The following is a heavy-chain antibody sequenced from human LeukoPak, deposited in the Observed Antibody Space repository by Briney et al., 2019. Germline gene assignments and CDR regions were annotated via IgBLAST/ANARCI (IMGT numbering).Heavy chain of an antibody. CDR3: ARDSGIAARRDAFDI. V-gene: IGHV3-30*03. Sequence: GGSLRLSCAASGFTFSSYGMHWVRQAPGKGLEWVAVISYDGSNKYYADSVKGRFTISRDNSKNTLYLQMNSLRAEDTAVYYCARDSGIAARRDAFDIWGQGTMVTVSS. D-gene: IGHD6-6*01. J-gene: IGHJ3*02. CDR2: ISYDGSNK. CDR1: GFTFSSYG.